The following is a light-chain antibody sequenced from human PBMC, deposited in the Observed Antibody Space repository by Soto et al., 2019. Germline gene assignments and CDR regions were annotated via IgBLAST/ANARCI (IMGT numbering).Light chain of an antibody. CDR3: QQYGSSPLTYT. J-gene: IGKJ2*01. CDR2: GAS. CDR1: QSVSSTY. Sequence: EIVLTQSPGTLSLSPGKRATLSCRASQSVSSTYLAWYQQKPGQAPRLLIYGASSRATGIPDRFSGSGSGTDFTLTISRLEPEDFAVYYCQQYGSSPLTYTFGQGTKLEIK. V-gene: IGKV3-20*01.